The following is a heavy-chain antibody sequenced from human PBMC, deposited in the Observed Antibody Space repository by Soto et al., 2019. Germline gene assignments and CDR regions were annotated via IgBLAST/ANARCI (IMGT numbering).Heavy chain of an antibody. CDR2: IIPIFGTA. V-gene: IGHV1-69*01. D-gene: IGHD3-10*01. J-gene: IGHJ6*02. CDR1: GGTFSSFA. CDR3: ARSYVGVNCYGMVV. Sequence: QVQLVQSGAEVKKPRSSVKVSCKASGGTFSSFAISWVRQAPGQGPEWMGGIIPIFGTANYAQMFQGRVTIGADESTSTADMELSSLRSKDTVVYECARSYVGVNCYGMVVRGQGTTVTVS.